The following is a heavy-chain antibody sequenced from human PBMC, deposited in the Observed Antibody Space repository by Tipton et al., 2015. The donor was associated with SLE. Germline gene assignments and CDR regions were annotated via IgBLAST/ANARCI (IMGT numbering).Heavy chain of an antibody. CDR1: GGSISSGSYY. CDR2: IYTSGST. D-gene: IGHD3-10*01. V-gene: IGHV4-61*09. Sequence: LRLSCTVSGGSISSGSYYWSWIRQPAGKGLEWIGYIYTSGSTNYNPSLKSRVTISVDTSKNQFSLKLSSVTAADTAVYYCARGVWFGELRGRAFDIWGQGTMVTVSS. J-gene: IGHJ3*02. CDR3: ARGVWFGELRGRAFDI.